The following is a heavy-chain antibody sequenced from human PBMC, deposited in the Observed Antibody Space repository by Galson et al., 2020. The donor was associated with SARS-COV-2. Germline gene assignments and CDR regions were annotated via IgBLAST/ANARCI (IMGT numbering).Heavy chain of an antibody. V-gene: IGHV4-59*01. Sequence: ASETLSLTCTVSGGSISSYYWSWIRQPPGKGLEWIGYIYYSGSTNYNPSLKSRVTISVDTSKNQFSLKLSSVTAADTAVYYCARDYDILNDYYYYGMDVWGQGTTVTVSS. J-gene: IGHJ6*02. CDR2: IYYSGST. CDR1: GGSISSYY. CDR3: ARDYDILNDYYYYGMDV. D-gene: IGHD3-9*01.